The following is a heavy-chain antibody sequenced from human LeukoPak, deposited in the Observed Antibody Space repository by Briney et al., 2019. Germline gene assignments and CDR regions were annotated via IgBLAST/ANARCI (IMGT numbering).Heavy chain of an antibody. CDR3: ACLTTADAFDI. D-gene: IGHD3-22*01. CDR1: GGSIGSYY. J-gene: IGHJ3*02. Sequence: SETLSLTCTISGGSIGSYYWSWIRQPPGKGLEWIGYIYDSGSTNYNPSLKSRVTISVDTSKNQFSLKLSSVTAADTAVYYCACLTTADAFDIWGQGTMVTVSS. V-gene: IGHV4-59*01. CDR2: IYDSGST.